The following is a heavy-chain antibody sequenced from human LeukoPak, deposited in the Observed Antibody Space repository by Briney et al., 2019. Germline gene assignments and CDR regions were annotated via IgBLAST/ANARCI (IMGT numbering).Heavy chain of an antibody. J-gene: IGHJ3*02. D-gene: IGHD3-3*01. Sequence: SETLSLTCTVSGGSISSGGYYWSWIRQHPGKGLEWIGYIYYSGSTNYNPSLKSRVTISVDTSKNQFSLKLSSVTAADTAVYYCARGPYDFWSGPDAFDIWGQGTMVTVSS. V-gene: IGHV4-61*08. CDR2: IYYSGST. CDR3: ARGPYDFWSGPDAFDI. CDR1: GGSISSGGYY.